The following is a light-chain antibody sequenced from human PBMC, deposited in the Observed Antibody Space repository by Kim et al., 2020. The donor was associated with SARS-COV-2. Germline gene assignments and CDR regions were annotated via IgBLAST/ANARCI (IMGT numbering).Light chain of an antibody. CDR1: SSDVGGYNY. J-gene: IGLJ2*01. CDR3: CSYAGSYTFVV. V-gene: IGLV2-11*01. Sequence: SVTISCPGTSSDVGGYNYVSWYQQHPGKAPKLMIYDVSKRPSGVPDRFSGSKSGNTASLTISGLQAEDEADYYCCSYAGSYTFVVFGGGTQLTVL. CDR2: DVS.